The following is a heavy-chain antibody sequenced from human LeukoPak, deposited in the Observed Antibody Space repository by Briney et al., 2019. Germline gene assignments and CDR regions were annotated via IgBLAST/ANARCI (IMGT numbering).Heavy chain of an antibody. V-gene: IGHV1-69*04. CDR2: IIPILGIA. Sequence: GASVKVSCKASGGTFSSYAISWVRQAPGQGLEWMGRIIPILGIANYARKFQGRVTITADKSTSTAYMELSSLRSEDTAVYYCARDLNETLPHYYDSSGHGAFDIWGQGTMVTVSS. J-gene: IGHJ3*02. CDR1: GGTFSSYA. CDR3: ARDLNETLPHYYDSSGHGAFDI. D-gene: IGHD3-22*01.